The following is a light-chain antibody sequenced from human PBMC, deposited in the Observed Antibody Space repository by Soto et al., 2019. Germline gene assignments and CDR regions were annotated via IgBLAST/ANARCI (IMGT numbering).Light chain of an antibody. V-gene: IGKV3-20*01. Sequence: EIVLTQSPGTLSLSPGERATLSCRASQSVSSRYLAWYQQKPGQAPRLLMYGASSRATGIPDRFSGSGSGTDFTLTISRLEPEDFAVYYYQQYGSSPPYTFGQGTKLEIK. CDR1: QSVSSRY. CDR2: GAS. CDR3: QQYGSSPPYT. J-gene: IGKJ2*01.